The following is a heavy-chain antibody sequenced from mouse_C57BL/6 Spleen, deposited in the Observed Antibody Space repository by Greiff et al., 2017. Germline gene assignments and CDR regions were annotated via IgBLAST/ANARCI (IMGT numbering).Heavy chain of an antibody. V-gene: IGHV1-54*01. Sequence: QVQLQQSGAELVRPGTSVKVSCKASGYAFTNYLIEWVKQRPGQGLEWIGVINPGSGNTYYNEKFKGKATLTADKSSSTAYMELRSLTSEDSAVYFCARQDGNYGDYWGQGTTLTVSS. CDR3: ARQDGNYGDY. CDR2: INPGSGNT. CDR1: GYAFTNYL. J-gene: IGHJ2*01. D-gene: IGHD2-1*01.